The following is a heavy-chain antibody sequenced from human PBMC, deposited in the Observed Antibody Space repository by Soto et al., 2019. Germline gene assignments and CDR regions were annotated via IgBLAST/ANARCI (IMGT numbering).Heavy chain of an antibody. D-gene: IGHD2-2*02. J-gene: IGHJ4*02. CDR1: GGSISSYY. CDR3: ARHLGYCSSTSCCTPPDY. CDR2: IYYSGST. V-gene: IGHV4-59*08. Sequence: SETLSLTCTVSGGSISSYYWSWIRQPPGKGLEWIGYIYYSGSTNYNPSLKSRVTISVDTSKNQFSLKLSSVTAADTAVYYCARHLGYCSSTSCCTPPDYWGQGTLVTVSS.